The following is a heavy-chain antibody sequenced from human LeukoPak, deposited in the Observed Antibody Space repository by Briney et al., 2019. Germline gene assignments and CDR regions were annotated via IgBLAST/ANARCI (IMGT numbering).Heavy chain of an antibody. D-gene: IGHD3-10*01. J-gene: IGHJ4*02. CDR2: ISGSGDST. V-gene: IGHV3-23*01. CDR1: GFTFRSYG. CDR3: AKGGVGYYGSGRRFDY. Sequence: GGSLRLSRAAPGFTFRSYGMTWVRQAPGKGLEWVSAISGSGDSTYYADSVKGRFTISRDNSRNTLYLQMNSLRAGDTAVYYCAKGGVGYYGSGRRFDYWGQGTLVTVSS.